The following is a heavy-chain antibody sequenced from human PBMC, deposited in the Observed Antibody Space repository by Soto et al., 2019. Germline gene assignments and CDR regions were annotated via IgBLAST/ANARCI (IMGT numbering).Heavy chain of an antibody. CDR2: INPYNVNT. CDR3: ARDLIVDGPDNYAMDV. V-gene: IGHV1-18*01. J-gene: IGHJ6*02. CDR1: GYTFTSYG. Sequence: ASVKVSCKASGYTFTSYGISWVRQAPGQGLEWMGWINPYNVNTNYAQKFQGRVTMTRDTSLTTVYMQLNRLTSDDSAVYYCARDLIVDGPDNYAMDVWGQGTTVTVSS. D-gene: IGHD3-22*01.